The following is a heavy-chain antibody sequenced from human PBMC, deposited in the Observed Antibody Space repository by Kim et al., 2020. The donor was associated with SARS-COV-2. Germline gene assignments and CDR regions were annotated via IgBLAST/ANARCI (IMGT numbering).Heavy chain of an antibody. J-gene: IGHJ4*02. Sequence: QKFQGRVTMTRDTSSSTAYMELSRLRSDDTAVYYCARVSVSEPRAAPDYWGQGTLVTVSS. D-gene: IGHD3-3*02. V-gene: IGHV1-2*02. CDR3: ARVSVSEPRAAPDY.